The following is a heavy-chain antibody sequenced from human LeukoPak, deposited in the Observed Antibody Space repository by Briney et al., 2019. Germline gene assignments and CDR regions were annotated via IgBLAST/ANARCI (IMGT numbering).Heavy chain of an antibody. CDR3: ARDNYYDSSGLGY. CDR2: ISSSSNTI. CDR1: GFTFSSCS. V-gene: IGHV3-48*04. D-gene: IGHD3-22*01. J-gene: IGHJ4*02. Sequence: GGSLRLSCAVSGFTFSSCSMNWVRQAPGKGLEWVSYISSSSNTIYYADSVKGRFTISRDNAKNSLYLQMNSLRAEDTAVYYCARDNYYDSSGLGYWGQGTLVTVSS.